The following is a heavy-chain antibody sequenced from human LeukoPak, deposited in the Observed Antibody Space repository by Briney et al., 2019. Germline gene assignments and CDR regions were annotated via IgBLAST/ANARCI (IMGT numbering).Heavy chain of an antibody. D-gene: IGHD3-22*01. CDR3: AKRYYYDSSGYGGVRHYYYYYYMDV. V-gene: IGHV3-7*03. CDR2: INQDGSAK. CDR1: GFTFSNYW. J-gene: IGHJ6*03. Sequence: QPGGSLRLSCAASGFTFSNYWMSWIRQTPGKGLEWVANINQDGSAKNYVDSVEGRFTISRDNAKNSLYLQMNSLSAEDTAVYYCAKRYYYDSSGYGGVRHYYYYYYMDVWGKGTTVTISS.